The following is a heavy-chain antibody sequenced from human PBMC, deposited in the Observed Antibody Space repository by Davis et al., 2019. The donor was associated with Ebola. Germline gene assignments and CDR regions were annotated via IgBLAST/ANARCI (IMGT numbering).Heavy chain of an antibody. CDR3: ARGGAYLFWDY. CDR1: GGSISSSSYY. D-gene: IGHD3-3*01. J-gene: IGHJ4*02. CDR2: INHSGST. V-gene: IGHV4-39*07. Sequence: SETLSLTCTVSGGSISSSSYYWGWIRQPPGKGLEWIGEINHSGSTNYNPSLKSRVTISVDTSKNQFSLKLSSVTAADTAVYYCARGGAYLFWDYWGQGTLVTVSS.